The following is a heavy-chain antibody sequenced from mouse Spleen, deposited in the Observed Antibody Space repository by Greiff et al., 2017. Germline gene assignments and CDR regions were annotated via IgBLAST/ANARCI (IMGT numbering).Heavy chain of an antibody. CDR1: GYTFTDYE. V-gene: IGHV1-15*01. Sequence: QVHVKQSGAELVRPGASVTLSCKASGYTFTDYEMHWVKQTPVHGLEWIGAIDPETGGTAYNQKFKGKAILTADKSSSTAYMELRSLTSEDSAVYYCTRRTGPFDYWGQGTTLTVSS. D-gene: IGHD4-1*01. CDR2: IDPETGGT. CDR3: TRRTGPFDY. J-gene: IGHJ2*01.